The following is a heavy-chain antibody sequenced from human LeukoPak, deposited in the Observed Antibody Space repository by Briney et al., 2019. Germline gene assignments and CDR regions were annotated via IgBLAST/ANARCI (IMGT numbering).Heavy chain of an antibody. D-gene: IGHD3-9*01. CDR1: GFTFSSYS. V-gene: IGHV3-21*04. Sequence: GGSLRLSCAASGFTFSSYSMNWVRQAPGKGLEWVSSISSSSSYVYYADSVEGRFTISRDNAKNSLYLQMNSLRAEDTAVYYCAKDLGDILTGYHGYFDYWGQGTLVTVSS. J-gene: IGHJ4*02. CDR3: AKDLGDILTGYHGYFDY. CDR2: ISSSSSYV.